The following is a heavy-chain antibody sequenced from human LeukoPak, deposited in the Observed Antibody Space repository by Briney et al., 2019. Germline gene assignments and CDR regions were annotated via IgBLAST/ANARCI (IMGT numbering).Heavy chain of an antibody. Sequence: GSLRLSCAASGFIVSNNHINWIRQPPGKGLEWIGEINHSGSTNYNPSLKSRVTISVDTSKNRFSLKLSSVTAADTAVYYCAREIAAAERWFDPWGQGTLVTVSS. CDR1: GFIVSNNH. D-gene: IGHD6-13*01. CDR3: AREIAAAERWFDP. V-gene: IGHV4-34*01. CDR2: INHSGST. J-gene: IGHJ5*02.